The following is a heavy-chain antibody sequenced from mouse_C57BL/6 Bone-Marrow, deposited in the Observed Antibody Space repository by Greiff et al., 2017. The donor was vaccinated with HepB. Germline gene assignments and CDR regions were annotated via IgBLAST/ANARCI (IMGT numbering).Heavy chain of an antibody. V-gene: IGHV3-6*01. Sequence: EVHLVESGPGLVKPSQSLSLTCSVTGYSITSGYYWNWIRQFPGNKLEWMGYISYDGSNNYNPSLKNRISITLDTSKNQFFLKLNSVTTEDTATYYCARAMITTAFDYWGQGTTLTVSS. CDR3: ARAMITTAFDY. J-gene: IGHJ2*01. CDR2: ISYDGSN. D-gene: IGHD2-4*01. CDR1: GYSITSGYY.